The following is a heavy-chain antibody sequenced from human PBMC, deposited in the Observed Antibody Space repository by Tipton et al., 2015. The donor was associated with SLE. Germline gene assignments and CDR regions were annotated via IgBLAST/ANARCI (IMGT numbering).Heavy chain of an antibody. Sequence: GLVKPSETLSLTCGVSGYSISSGYYWGWVRQPPGKGLEYIGTSYHTGTTYLNPSFKSRITMSVDTSKNQFSLELSSVTATDTAVYYCAAEYDFWSGYFDFDYWGQGTLVTVSS. J-gene: IGHJ4*02. CDR1: GYSISSGYY. CDR3: AAEYDFWSGYFDFDY. D-gene: IGHD3-3*01. CDR2: SYHTGTT. V-gene: IGHV4-38-2*01.